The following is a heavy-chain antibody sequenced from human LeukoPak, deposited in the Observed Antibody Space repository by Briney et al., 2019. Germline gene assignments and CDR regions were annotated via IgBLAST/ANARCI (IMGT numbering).Heavy chain of an antibody. CDR2: MNPNSGNT. CDR3: ARGGGAVATHDAFDI. J-gene: IGHJ3*02. Sequence: ASVKVSCKASGYTFTSYDINWVRRATGQGLEWMGWMNPNSGNTGYAQKFQGRVTITRNTSISTAYMELSSLRSEDTAVYYCARGGGAVATHDAFDIWGQGTMVTVSS. CDR1: GYTFTSYD. D-gene: IGHD6-19*01. V-gene: IGHV1-8*03.